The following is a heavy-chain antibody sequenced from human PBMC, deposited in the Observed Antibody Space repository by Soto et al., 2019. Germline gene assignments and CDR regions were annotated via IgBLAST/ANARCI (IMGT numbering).Heavy chain of an antibody. CDR1: GFTFSSYA. J-gene: IGHJ6*02. D-gene: IGHD1-1*01. V-gene: IGHV3-30-3*01. CDR3: ARDRLRYNWNDFPYYYYGMDV. Sequence: QVQLVESGGGVVQPGRSLRLSCAASGFTFSSYAMHWVRQAPGKGLEGVEVISYDGSNKYYADSVKGRFTISRDNSKNTLYLQMNSLRAEDTAVYYCARDRLRYNWNDFPYYYYGMDVWGQGTTVTVSS. CDR2: ISYDGSNK.